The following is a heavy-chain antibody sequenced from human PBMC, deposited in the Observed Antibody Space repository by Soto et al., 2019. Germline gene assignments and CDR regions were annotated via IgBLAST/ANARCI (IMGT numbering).Heavy chain of an antibody. CDR1: GYTFTGYY. V-gene: IGHV3-43*01. J-gene: IGHJ6*02. D-gene: IGHD3-3*01. CDR2: ISWDGGST. Sequence: ASGYTFTGYYMHWVRQAPGKGLEWVSLISWDGGSTYYADSVKGRFTISRDNSKNSLYLQMNSLRTEDTALYYCAKDKRKRNYDFWSGYSPAYYYYGMDVWGQGTTVTVSS. CDR3: AKDKRKRNYDFWSGYSPAYYYYGMDV.